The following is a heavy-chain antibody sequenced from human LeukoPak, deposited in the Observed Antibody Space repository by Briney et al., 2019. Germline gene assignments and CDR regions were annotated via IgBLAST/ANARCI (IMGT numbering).Heavy chain of an antibody. V-gene: IGHV4-59*08. CDR3: ASQPTYYYGSGSYYGGTFDY. CDR1: GGSISSYY. CDR2: IYYSGST. D-gene: IGHD3-10*01. J-gene: IGHJ4*02. Sequence: PSETLSLTCTVSGGSISSYYWSWIRQPPGKGLEWIGYIYYSGSTNYNPSLKSRVTVSVDTSKNQFSLKLSSVTAADTAVYYCASQPTYYYGSGSYYGGTFDYWGQGTLVTVSS.